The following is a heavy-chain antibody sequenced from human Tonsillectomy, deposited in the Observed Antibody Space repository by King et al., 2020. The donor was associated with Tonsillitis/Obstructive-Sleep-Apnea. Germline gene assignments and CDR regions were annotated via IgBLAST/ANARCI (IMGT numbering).Heavy chain of an antibody. Sequence: LVQSGAEVKKPGASVKVSCKPSGYTFTGYYIHWVRQAPGQGLEWMGWINPNSGGTNYAQKFQGWVTMTRDTSISTAYMELSRLRSDDTAVYYCARDRYGGNSYYFDYWGQGTLVTVSS. CDR1: GYTFTGYY. CDR2: INPNSGGT. J-gene: IGHJ4*02. D-gene: IGHD4-23*01. V-gene: IGHV1-2*04. CDR3: ARDRYGGNSYYFDY.